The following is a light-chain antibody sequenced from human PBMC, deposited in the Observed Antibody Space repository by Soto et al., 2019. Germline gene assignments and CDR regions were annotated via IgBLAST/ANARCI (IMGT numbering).Light chain of an antibody. Sequence: EIVLTQSPATLSVSPGETATLSCRASHSVSSNLAWYQQRPGQAPRLLISGASTRATGIPARFSGSGSGTEFTLTISSLQSADFAVYYCQQRSNWPITFGQGTRLEI. J-gene: IGKJ5*01. CDR2: GAS. V-gene: IGKV3-15*01. CDR3: QQRSNWPIT. CDR1: HSVSSN.